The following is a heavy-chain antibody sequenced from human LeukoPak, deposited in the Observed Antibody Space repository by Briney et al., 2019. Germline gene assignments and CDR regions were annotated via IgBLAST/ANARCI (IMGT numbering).Heavy chain of an antibody. CDR1: GYTFTGYY. CDR2: INPNSGGT. D-gene: IGHD3-10*01. J-gene: IGHJ5*02. Sequence: ASVKVSCKASGYTFTGYYMHWVRQAPGQGLEWMGWINPNSGGTNYAQKFQGRVTMTRDTSISTAYMELRRLRSDDTAVYYCARGVTMVRGVLGNWFDPWGQGTLVTVSS. V-gene: IGHV1-2*02. CDR3: ARGVTMVRGVLGNWFDP.